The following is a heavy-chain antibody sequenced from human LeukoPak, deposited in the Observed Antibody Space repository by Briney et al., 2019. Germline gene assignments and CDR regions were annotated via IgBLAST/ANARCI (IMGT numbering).Heavy chain of an antibody. D-gene: IGHD5-18*01. CDR2: IYYSGST. V-gene: IGHV4-59*01. Sequence: SETLSLTCTVSGGSISSYYWSWIRQPPGKGLEWIGYIYYSGSTNYNPSLKSRVTISVDTSKNQFSLKLSSVTAADTAVYYCARGEEDGYSYGYRFDYWGQGTLVTVS. J-gene: IGHJ4*02. CDR3: ARGEEDGYSYGYRFDY. CDR1: GGSISSYY.